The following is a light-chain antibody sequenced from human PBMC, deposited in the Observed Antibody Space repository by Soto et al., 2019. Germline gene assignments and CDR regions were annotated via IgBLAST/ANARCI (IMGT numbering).Light chain of an antibody. Sequence: DVQMTQSPSTLSASVGDTVTVTCRASQSIGRWLAWYQQKPGKAPKLLIFDASTLENGVPARFSGSRSGPEFSLTISSLQPDDFATYYCQQYYSYWTFGQGTKVHI. CDR3: QQYYSYWT. CDR1: QSIGRW. V-gene: IGKV1-5*01. J-gene: IGKJ1*01. CDR2: DAS.